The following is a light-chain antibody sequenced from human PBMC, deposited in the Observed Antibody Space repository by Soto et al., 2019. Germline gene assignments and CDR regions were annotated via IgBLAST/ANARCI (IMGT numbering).Light chain of an antibody. CDR2: GAS. J-gene: IGKJ4*01. V-gene: IGKV3-15*01. Sequence: EIVLTQSPGTLSLSPGERATLSCRASQSVSSSYLAWYQQKPGQAPRLLIYGASTRATGIPVRFSGSGSGAEFTLTITSLQSEDFEVYYCQEYNNWHPITFGGGTKVDIK. CDR3: QEYNNWHPIT. CDR1: QSVSSSY.